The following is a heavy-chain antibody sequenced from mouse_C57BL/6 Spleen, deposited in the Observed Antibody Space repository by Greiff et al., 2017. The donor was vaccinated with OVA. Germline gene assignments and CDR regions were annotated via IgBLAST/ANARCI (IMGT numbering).Heavy chain of an antibody. CDR2: IDPEDGDT. CDR1: GFNIKDYY. J-gene: IGHJ3*01. CDR3: TIYGRSPSWFAY. V-gene: IGHV14-1*01. D-gene: IGHD1-1*01. Sequence: EVKLVESGAELVRPGASVKLSCTASGFNIKDYYMHWVKQRPEQGLEWIGRIDPEDGDTEYAPKFQGKATMTADTSSNTAYLQLSSLTSEDTAVYYCTIYGRSPSWFAYWGQGTLVTVSA.